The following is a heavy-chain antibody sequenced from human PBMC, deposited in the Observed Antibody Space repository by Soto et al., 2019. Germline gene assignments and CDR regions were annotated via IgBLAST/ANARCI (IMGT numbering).Heavy chain of an antibody. CDR2: INHSGST. CDR1: GGSFSGDY. CDR3: ARGRGDGYTQDWYFNL. D-gene: IGHD3-10*01. J-gene: IGHJ2*01. Sequence: QVHLQQWGAGLLKPSETLSLTCAVYGGSFSGDYWNWIRQPPGKGLEWIGVINHSGSTNYNPSLNSLVTISLGTSNNQFSLKLTSVTAADTAVYYCARGRGDGYTQDWYFNLWGRSTLVTVSS. V-gene: IGHV4-34*01.